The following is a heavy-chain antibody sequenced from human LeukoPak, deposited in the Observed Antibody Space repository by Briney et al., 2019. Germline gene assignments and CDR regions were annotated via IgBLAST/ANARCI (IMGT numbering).Heavy chain of an antibody. CDR1: GYTFTSYG. CDR2: ISAYNGNT. Sequence: ASVKVSCKASGYTFTSYGISWVRQAPGQGLEWMGWISAYNGNTNYAQKLQGRVTMTTDTSTSTAYMELNRLRSDDTAVYFCASKWVTYYYNSSAYHYPTDVFDIWAKGQWSPSLQ. V-gene: IGHV1-18*01. J-gene: IGHJ3*02. CDR3: ASKWVTYYYNSSAYHYPTDVFDI. D-gene: IGHD3-22*01.